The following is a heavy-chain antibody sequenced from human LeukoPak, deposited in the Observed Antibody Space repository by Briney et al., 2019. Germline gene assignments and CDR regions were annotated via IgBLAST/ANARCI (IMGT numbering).Heavy chain of an antibody. CDR3: PKDRGWFVRFSHDFWSGYRDDWFDP. D-gene: IGHD3-3*01. V-gene: IGHV3-23*01. Sequence: PGGSLRLSCAASGFTFSSYAISWVRQAPGKGLEWVSAISGSGGSTYYADSVKGRFTIPRDSSKNTLYLQMNSPRAEDTAVYYCPKDRGWFVRFSHDFWSGYRDDWFDPWGQGTLVTVSS. J-gene: IGHJ5*02. CDR1: GFTFSSYA. CDR2: ISGSGGST.